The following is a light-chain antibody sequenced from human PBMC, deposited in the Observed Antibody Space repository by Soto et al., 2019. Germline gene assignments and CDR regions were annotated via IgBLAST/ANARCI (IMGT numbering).Light chain of an antibody. CDR1: QSVSSSY. CDR2: GAS. V-gene: IGKV3-20*01. J-gene: IGKJ4*01. Sequence: EIVLTQSPGTLSVSPGDRATLSCRASQSVSSSYLAWYQQKPGQAPRLLIYGASSRATGIPDRFSGSGSGTDFTLTISRLEPEDFAVYYCQQYGSSPLTFGGGTKVEIK. CDR3: QQYGSSPLT.